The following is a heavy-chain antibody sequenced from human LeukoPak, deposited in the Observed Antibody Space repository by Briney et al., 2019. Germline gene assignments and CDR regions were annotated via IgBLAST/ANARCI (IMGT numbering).Heavy chain of an antibody. D-gene: IGHD3-22*01. CDR3: ARENPSYDSSGYYYLPAGDY. CDR1: GYTFTSYG. J-gene: IGHJ4*02. Sequence: ASVKVSCKASGYTFTSYGISWVRQAPGQGLEWMGWISAYNGNTNYAQKLQGRVTMTTDTSTSTAYMELRSLRSDDTAVYYCARENPSYDSSGYYYLPAGDYWGQGTLVTVSS. V-gene: IGHV1-18*01. CDR2: ISAYNGNT.